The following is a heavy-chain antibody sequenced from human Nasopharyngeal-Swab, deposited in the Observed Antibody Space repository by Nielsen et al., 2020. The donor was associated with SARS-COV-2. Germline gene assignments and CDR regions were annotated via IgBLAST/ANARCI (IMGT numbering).Heavy chain of an antibody. V-gene: IGHV3-48*04. D-gene: IGHD3-3*01. CDR2: ISSSSTI. CDR3: AREPELRFLEWLTYYFDY. CDR1: GFTFSSYS. J-gene: IGHJ4*02. Sequence: GGSLRLSCAASGFTFSSYSMNWVRQAPGKGLEWVSYISSSSTIYYADSVKGRFTISRDNAKNSLYLQMNSLRAEDTAVYYCAREPELRFLEWLTYYFDYWGQGTLVTVSS.